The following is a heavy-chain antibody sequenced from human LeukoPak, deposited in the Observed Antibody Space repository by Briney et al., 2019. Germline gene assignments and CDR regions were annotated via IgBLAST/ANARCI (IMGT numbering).Heavy chain of an antibody. CDR3: ARVDTAMVLDGYWFDP. J-gene: IGHJ5*02. Sequence: SVKVCCKASGGTFSSYAISWVRQAPGQGLEWMGGIIPIFGTANYAQKFQGRVTITADESTSTAYMELSSLRSEDTAVYYCARVDTAMVLDGYWFDPWGQGTLVTVSS. V-gene: IGHV1-69*01. D-gene: IGHD5-18*01. CDR2: IIPIFGTA. CDR1: GGTFSSYA.